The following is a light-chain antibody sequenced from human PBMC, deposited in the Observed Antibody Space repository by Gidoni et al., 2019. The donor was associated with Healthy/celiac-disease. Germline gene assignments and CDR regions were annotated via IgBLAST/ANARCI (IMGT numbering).Light chain of an antibody. CDR1: QRVSSSY. Sequence: EIVLTQSPCTLSLSPGERATLSCRASQRVSSSYLAWYQQKPGQAPRLLIYGASSRATGIPDRFSGSGSGTDFTLTISRLEPEDFAVYYCQQYGSSPWTFXQXTKVEIK. CDR2: GAS. CDR3: QQYGSSPWT. J-gene: IGKJ1*01. V-gene: IGKV3-20*01.